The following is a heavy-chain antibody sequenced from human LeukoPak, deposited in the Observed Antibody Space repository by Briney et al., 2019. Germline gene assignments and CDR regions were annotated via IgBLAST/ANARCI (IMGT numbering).Heavy chain of an antibody. D-gene: IGHD4-23*01. CDR2: IYYSGST. Sequence: SETLSLTCTVFGGSISSYYWSWIRQPPGEGLEWIAYIYYSGSTNYNPSLKSRVTISVDTSKNQFSLKLSSVTAADTAVYYCVRLSVVSPHRYFDLWGRGTLVTVSS. CDR1: GGSISSYY. J-gene: IGHJ2*01. V-gene: IGHV4-59*08. CDR3: VRLSVVSPHRYFDL.